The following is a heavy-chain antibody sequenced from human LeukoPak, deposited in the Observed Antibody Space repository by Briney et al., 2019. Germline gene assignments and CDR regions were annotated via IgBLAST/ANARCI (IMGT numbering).Heavy chain of an antibody. D-gene: IGHD3-10*01. CDR3: ARDKDGSGSYYGMGV. CDR1: GFTFSSYW. CDR2: INSDGSST. J-gene: IGHJ6*02. V-gene: IGHV3-74*01. Sequence: GGSLRLSCAASGFTFSSYWMHWVRQAPGKGLVWVSRINSDGSSTSYVDSVKGRFTISRDNAKNTLYLQMNSLRAEDTAVYYCARDKDGSGSYYGMGVWGQGTTVTVSS.